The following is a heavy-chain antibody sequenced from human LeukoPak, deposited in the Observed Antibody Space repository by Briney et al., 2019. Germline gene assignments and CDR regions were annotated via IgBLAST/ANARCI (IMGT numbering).Heavy chain of an antibody. V-gene: IGHV3-9*01. CDR3: AKDTGYISSWYDY. CDR1: GFTFDDYA. CDR2: ISWNSGSI. D-gene: IGHD6-13*01. J-gene: IGHJ4*02. Sequence: GGSLRLSCAASGFTFDDYAMHWVRQAPGKGLEWVSGISWNSGSIGYADSVKGRFTISRDNAKNSLYLQMNSLRAEDTALYYCAKDTGYISSWYDYWGQGTLVTVSS.